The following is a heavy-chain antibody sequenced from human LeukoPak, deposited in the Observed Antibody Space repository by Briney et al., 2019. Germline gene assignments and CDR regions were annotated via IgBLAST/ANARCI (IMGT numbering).Heavy chain of an antibody. D-gene: IGHD3-10*01. Sequence: PGGSLRLSCAASGFTFSSYAMHWVRQAPGKGLEWVAVIWFDGSNKYYADSVRGRFTISRDNSRNTLFLQMNSLRAEDTAVYYCAKDPYAAGSYPGESWGLGTLVTVSS. J-gene: IGHJ5*02. CDR3: AKDPYAAGSYPGES. V-gene: IGHV3-33*06. CDR2: IWFDGSNK. CDR1: GFTFSSYA.